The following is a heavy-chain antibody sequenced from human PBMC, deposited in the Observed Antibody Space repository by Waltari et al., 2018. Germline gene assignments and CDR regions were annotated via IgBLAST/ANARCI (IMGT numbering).Heavy chain of an antibody. CDR1: GYSISSGYY. D-gene: IGHD3-16*01. Sequence: QVQLQESGPGLVKPSATLSLTCAVSGYSISSGYYWGWIRQPPGKGLEWIGNIYHSGSTYYNPSLKSRVTISVDTSKNQFSLKLSSVTAADTAVYYCARHVYTTLDYWGQGTLVTVSS. CDR2: IYHSGST. J-gene: IGHJ4*02. V-gene: IGHV4-38-2*01. CDR3: ARHVYTTLDY.